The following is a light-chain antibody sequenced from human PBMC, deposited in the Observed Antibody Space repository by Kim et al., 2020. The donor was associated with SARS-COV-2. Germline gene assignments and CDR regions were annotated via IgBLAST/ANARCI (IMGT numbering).Light chain of an antibody. CDR3: QKYNSAPPWT. V-gene: IGKV1-27*01. J-gene: IGKJ1*01. Sequence: SVGDRVTITCRASQGISNYLAWYQQKPGKVPKLLIYAASTLQSGVPSRFSGSGSGTDFTITISSLQPEDVATYYCQKYNSAPPWTFGQGTKVDIK. CDR1: QGISNY. CDR2: AAS.